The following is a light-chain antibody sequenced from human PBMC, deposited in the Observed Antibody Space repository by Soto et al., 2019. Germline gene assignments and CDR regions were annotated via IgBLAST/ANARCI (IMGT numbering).Light chain of an antibody. J-gene: IGLJ1*01. CDR2: DVS. CDR1: SSDVGGYNY. Sequence: QSALTQPRSVSGSPGRSVTISCTGTSSDVGGYNYVSWYQQHPGKAPKLMIYDVSKRPSGVPDRFSGSKSGNTASLTISGLQADDEADYYCCSYAGSYTHYVFGTGTKLTVL. CDR3: CSYAGSYTHYV. V-gene: IGLV2-11*01.